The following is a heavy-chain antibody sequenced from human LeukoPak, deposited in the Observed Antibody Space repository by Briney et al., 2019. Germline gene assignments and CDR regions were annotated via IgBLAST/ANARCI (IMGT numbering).Heavy chain of an antibody. CDR2: IIPIFGTA. V-gene: IGHV1-69*13. Sequence: ASVKVSCKASGGTFSSYAISWVRQAPGQGLEWMGGIIPIFGTANYAQKFQGRVTITADESTSTAHMELSSLRSEDTAVYYFAKDRVGYSYGATFDYWGQGTLVTVSS. CDR1: GGTFSSYA. D-gene: IGHD5-18*01. CDR3: AKDRVGYSYGATFDY. J-gene: IGHJ4*02.